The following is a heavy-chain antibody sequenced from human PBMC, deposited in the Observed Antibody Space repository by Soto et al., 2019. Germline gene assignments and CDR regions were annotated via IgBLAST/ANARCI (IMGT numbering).Heavy chain of an antibody. CDR1: GYTFTSYY. D-gene: IGHD3-3*01. Sequence: ASVKVSCKASGYTFTSYYMHWVRQAPGQGLEWMGIINPSGGSTSYAQKFQGRVAMTRDTSTSTVYMELSSLRSEDTAVYYCARRVYYDFWSGYYTGIYVASDWFDPWGQGTLLTISS. CDR3: ARRVYYDFWSGYYTGIYVASDWFDP. J-gene: IGHJ5*02. V-gene: IGHV1-46*01. CDR2: INPSGGST.